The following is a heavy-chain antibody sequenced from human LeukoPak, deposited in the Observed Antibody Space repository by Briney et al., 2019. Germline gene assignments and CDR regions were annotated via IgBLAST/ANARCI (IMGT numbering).Heavy chain of an antibody. J-gene: IGHJ4*02. D-gene: IGHD2-2*01. CDR2: LYSGDGA. CDR1: GFTVSSNY. Sequence: PGGSLRLSCAASGFTVSSNYMSWVRQAPGKGLEWVSVLYSGDGAYYADSVKGRFSISRDNSKNTLYLQMNSLRAEDTAVYYCASGARRTSCLDYWGQGTLVIVSS. V-gene: IGHV3-53*01. CDR3: ASGARRTSCLDY.